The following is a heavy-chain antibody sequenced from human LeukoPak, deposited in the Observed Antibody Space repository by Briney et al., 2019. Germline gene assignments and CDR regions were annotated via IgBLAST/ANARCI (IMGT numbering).Heavy chain of an antibody. J-gene: IGHJ6*03. CDR1: GFTVSSNY. CDR2: IYSGGST. D-gene: IGHD4-11*01. Sequence: GGSLRLSCAASGFTVSSNYMSWVRQAPGKGLEWVSVIYSGGSTYYADSVKGRFTISRDNSKNTLYLQMNSLRAEDTAVYYCARYYSDAYYYYMDVWGKGTTVNVSS. CDR3: ARYYSDAYYYYMDV. V-gene: IGHV3-53*01.